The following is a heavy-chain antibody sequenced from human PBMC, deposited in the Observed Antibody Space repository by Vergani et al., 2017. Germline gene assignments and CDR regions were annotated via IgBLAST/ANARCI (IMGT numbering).Heavy chain of an antibody. Sequence: QVQLQESGPGLVKPPGTLSLTCAVSGDSISSNNCWTWVRQPPGKGLEWIGEICHTEDTKYSPSLKSRATVFVDTSKNQFSLNLTSVTAADTAVYYCARGRGDNWYFDLWGRGTLVTVSS. CDR3: ARGRGDNWYFDL. V-gene: IGHV4-4*03. D-gene: IGHD3-10*01. J-gene: IGHJ2*01. CDR2: ICHTEDT. CDR1: GDSISSNNC.